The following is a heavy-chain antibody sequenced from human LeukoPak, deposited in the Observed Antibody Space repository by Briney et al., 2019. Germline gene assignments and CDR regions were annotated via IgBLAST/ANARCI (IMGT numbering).Heavy chain of an antibody. CDR2: ISSSSTI. CDR1: GFTFSSYS. D-gene: IGHD2-8*02. CDR3: ASDLTERNDY. J-gene: IGHJ4*02. V-gene: IGHV3-48*01. Sequence: GGSLRLSCAAPGFTFSSYSMNWVRQAPGKGLEWVSYISSSSTIYYADSVKGRFTISRDNAKNSLYLQMNSLRAEDTAVYYCASDLTERNDYWGQGTLVTVSS.